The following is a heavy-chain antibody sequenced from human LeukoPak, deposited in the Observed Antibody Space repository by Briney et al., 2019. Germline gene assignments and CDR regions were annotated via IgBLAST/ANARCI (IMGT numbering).Heavy chain of an antibody. Sequence: KASETLSLTCTVSGGSVSSGNYYWNWIRQPPGKGLEWIAYFYYTGSTAYNPSLKSRVTISVDTSKNQFSLKLSSVTAADTAVYYCARGIADPYSFDSWGQGILVTVSS. V-gene: IGHV4-61*01. CDR3: ARGIADPYSFDS. CDR1: GGSVSSGNYY. J-gene: IGHJ4*02. CDR2: FYYTGST. D-gene: IGHD6-13*01.